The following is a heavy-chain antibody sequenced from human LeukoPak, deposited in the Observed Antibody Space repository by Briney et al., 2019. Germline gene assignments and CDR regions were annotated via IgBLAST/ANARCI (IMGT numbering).Heavy chain of an antibody. Sequence: GGSLRLSCAPSGFTFGSLAVSWVRQPPGKGLEWVSAISGSGGSTYYADSVKGRFTISRDNSKNTLYLQMNSLRAEDTAVYYCAKRNDAFDIWGQGTMVTVSS. CDR2: ISGSGGST. V-gene: IGHV3-23*01. CDR3: AKRNDAFDI. J-gene: IGHJ3*02. CDR1: GFTFGSLA. D-gene: IGHD1-14*01.